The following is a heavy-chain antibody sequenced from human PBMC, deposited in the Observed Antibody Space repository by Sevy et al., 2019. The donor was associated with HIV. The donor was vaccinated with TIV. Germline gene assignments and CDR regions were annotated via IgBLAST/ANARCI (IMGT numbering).Heavy chain of an antibody. D-gene: IGHD1-20*01. CDR1: GYMFSDYN. V-gene: IGHV1-2*05. CDR2: FNPNSGVT. J-gene: IGHJ3*02. CDR3: VREDNNAPRTLLSFDI. Sequence: ASVKVSCKATGYMFSDYNMHWVRQAPGQGLEWMALFNPNSGVTIYAQKFRGRVSLTRDTSMSTAYMELSALKSDDTVVYYCVREDNNAPRTLLSFDIWGQGTMVTVSS.